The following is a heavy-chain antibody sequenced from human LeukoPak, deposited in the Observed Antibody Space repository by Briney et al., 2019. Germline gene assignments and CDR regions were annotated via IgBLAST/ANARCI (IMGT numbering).Heavy chain of an antibody. CDR3: ARLPYGGNSADY. CDR1: GGSISSYY. V-gene: IGHV4-59*08. CDR2: IYYSGST. D-gene: IGHD4-17*01. J-gene: IGHJ4*02. Sequence: SETLSLTCTVSGGSISSYYWSWIRQPPGKGLEWIGYIYYSGSTNYNPSLKSRVTISVDTSKNQFSLKLSSVTAADTAVYYCARLPYGGNSADYWGQGTLVTVSS.